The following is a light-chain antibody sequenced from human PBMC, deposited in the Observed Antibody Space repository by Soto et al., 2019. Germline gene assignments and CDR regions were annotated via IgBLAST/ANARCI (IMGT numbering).Light chain of an antibody. CDR1: SSDVGSYNL. J-gene: IGLJ2*01. V-gene: IGLV2-23*01. CDR2: EGS. Sequence: QSALTQPASVSXXPGQSITISCTGTSSDVGSYNLVSWYQQHPGKAPKLMIYEGSKRPSGVSNRFSGSKSGNTASLTISGLQAEDEADYYCCSYAGSSTLVVFGGGTKVTVL. CDR3: CSYAGSSTLVV.